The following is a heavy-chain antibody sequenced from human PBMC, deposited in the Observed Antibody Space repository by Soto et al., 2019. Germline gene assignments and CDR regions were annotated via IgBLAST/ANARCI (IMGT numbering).Heavy chain of an antibody. CDR2: IYPSVSS. Sequence: SATLSLTCSVSGFAISRGYYWSWVRQPPGKGLEWIGSIYPSVSSYHNPSLATRLRLSIDTSKNQSTLNLTSVTAADTALYFCAREKVGTTFFDNWGQGIQVTVSS. CDR1: GFAISRGYY. V-gene: IGHV4-38-2*02. CDR3: AREKVGTTFFDN. D-gene: IGHD1-1*01. J-gene: IGHJ4*02.